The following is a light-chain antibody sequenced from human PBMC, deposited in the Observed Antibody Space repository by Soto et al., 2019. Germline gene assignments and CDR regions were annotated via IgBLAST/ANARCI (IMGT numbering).Light chain of an antibody. CDR1: QGISSA. CDR3: QHYDKLPLT. CDR2: VAS. J-gene: IGKJ1*01. V-gene: IGKV3-15*01. Sequence: EIVMTQSPATLSVSPGGRATISCRASQGISSALAWYQQKPGQVPRLLIYVASTMASRFPARFSGSGSGTDFTITISSLQPEDVAVYYCQHYDKLPLTFGQGTKVDIK.